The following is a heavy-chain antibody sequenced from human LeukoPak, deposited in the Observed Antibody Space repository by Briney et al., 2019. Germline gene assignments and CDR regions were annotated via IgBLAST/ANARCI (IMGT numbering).Heavy chain of an antibody. CDR2: ISMSGSVI. Sequence: GGSLRLSCAASGFKFRDYYMSWIRQAPGKGLEWISYISMSGSVIQYSDSVKGRFTTSRDNVMNSLHLQMDSLRVDDTAVYYCARGGWSRGWFDPWGQGTLVSVSS. CDR1: GFKFRDYY. D-gene: IGHD3-22*01. V-gene: IGHV3-11*01. J-gene: IGHJ5*02. CDR3: ARGGWSRGWFDP.